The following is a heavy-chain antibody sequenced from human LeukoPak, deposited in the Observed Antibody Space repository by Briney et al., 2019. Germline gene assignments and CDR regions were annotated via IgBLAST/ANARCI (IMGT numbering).Heavy chain of an antibody. CDR3: ARVVPAAKNYYYYGTDV. D-gene: IGHD2-2*01. J-gene: IGHJ6*02. CDR2: IYSGGST. V-gene: IGHV3-53*01. CDR1: GFNFGDSW. Sequence: GGSLRLSCAASGFNFGDSWMHWVRQAPGKGLEWVSVIYSGGSTYYADSVKGRFTISRDNSKNTLYLQMNSLRAEDTAVYYCARVVPAAKNYYYYGTDVWGQGTTVTVSS.